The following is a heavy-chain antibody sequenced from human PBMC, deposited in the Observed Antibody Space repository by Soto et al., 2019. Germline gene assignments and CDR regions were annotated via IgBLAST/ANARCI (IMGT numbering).Heavy chain of an antibody. CDR2: ISGSGHNT. J-gene: IGHJ5*02. CDR1: RFTFNNYA. Sequence: GGSLRLSCAASRFTFNNYAMSWVRQAPGKGLQWVSTISGSGHNTYYADSVEGRFTISRDNSKNTLHLQMNSLRAEDTATYYCARDSTSWYYWFDPWGQGTQVTVSS. D-gene: IGHD2-2*01. CDR3: ARDSTSWYYWFDP. V-gene: IGHV3-23*01.